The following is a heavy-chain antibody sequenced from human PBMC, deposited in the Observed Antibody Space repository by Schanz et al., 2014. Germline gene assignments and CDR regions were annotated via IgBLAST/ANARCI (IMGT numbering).Heavy chain of an antibody. CDR3: ARPIYDLWSGSFDY. CDR1: GFSFDKYG. Sequence: QVQLVESGGGVVQPGRSLRLSCAASGFSFDKYGMHWVRQAPGKGLEWVAFISYDGNNQYYADSVKGRFTISRDNSKNTLYLQMNSLRAEDTAVYYCARPIYDLWSGSFDYWGQGTLVTVSS. CDR2: ISYDGNNQ. D-gene: IGHD3-3*01. V-gene: IGHV3-30*19. J-gene: IGHJ4*02.